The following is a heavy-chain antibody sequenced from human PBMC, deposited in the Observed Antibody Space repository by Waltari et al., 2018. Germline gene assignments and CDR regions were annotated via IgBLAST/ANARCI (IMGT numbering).Heavy chain of an antibody. V-gene: IGHV3-33*01. J-gene: IGHJ4*02. CDR1: GFTFSTYG. CDR2: ILYDGINK. D-gene: IGHD6-13*01. CDR3: ARGVVGSSLATYFDY. Sequence: QVQLVESGGGVVQPGRSLRLSCAASGFTFSTYGMHWVRQAPGKGLEWVAVILYDGINKYYADSVKGRFTISRDNSKNTLYLQMNSLRADDTAVYYCARGVVGSSLATYFDYWGQGALVTVSS.